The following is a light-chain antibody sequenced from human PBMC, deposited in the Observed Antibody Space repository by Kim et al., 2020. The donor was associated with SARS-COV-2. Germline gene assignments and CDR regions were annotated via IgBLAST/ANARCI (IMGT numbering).Light chain of an antibody. CDR3: MQSLKLPWT. V-gene: IGKV2D-29*01. CDR2: EVS. Sequence: PASISYRSTQSLLHSDGKTYLYWYLQKPGQPPQLLIYEVSNRFSGVPDRCSGSGSGTAFALKISRVEAEDVGVYHCMQSLKLPWTFGQGTKVDIK. CDR1: QSLLHSDGKTY. J-gene: IGKJ1*01.